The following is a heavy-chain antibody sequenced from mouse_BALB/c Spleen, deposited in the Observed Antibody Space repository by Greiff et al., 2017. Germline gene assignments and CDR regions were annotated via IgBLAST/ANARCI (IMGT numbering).Heavy chain of an antibody. Sequence: EVQGVESGGGLVKPGGSLKLSCAASGFTFSSYAMSWVRQTPEKRLEWVATISSGGSYTYYPDSVKGRFTISRDNAKNTLYLQMSSLRSEDTAMYYCARGEKKSSYYFDYWGQGTTLTVSS. CDR3: ARGEKKSSYYFDY. J-gene: IGHJ2*01. V-gene: IGHV5-9-3*01. CDR2: ISSGGSYT. CDR1: GFTFSSYA.